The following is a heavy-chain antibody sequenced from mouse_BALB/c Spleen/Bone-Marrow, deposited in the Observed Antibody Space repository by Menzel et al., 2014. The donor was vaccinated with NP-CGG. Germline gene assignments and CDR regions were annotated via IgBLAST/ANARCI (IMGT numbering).Heavy chain of an antibody. Sequence: VQLVESGAELVRPGASVKLSCKASGYTFXSYWINWVKQRPGQGLEWIGNIFPSETYTNYNQKFKDKATLTVDKSSSTAYMQLSSPTSEDSAVYYCTRDNWDYWGQGTTLTVSS. CDR2: IFPSETYT. J-gene: IGHJ2*01. V-gene: IGHV1-69*02. CDR1: GYTFXSYW. D-gene: IGHD4-1*01. CDR3: TRDNWDY.